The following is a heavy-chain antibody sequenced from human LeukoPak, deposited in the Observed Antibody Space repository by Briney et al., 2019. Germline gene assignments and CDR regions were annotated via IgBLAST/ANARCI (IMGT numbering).Heavy chain of an antibody. J-gene: IGHJ4*02. D-gene: IGHD3-10*01. CDR3: AKFTYGSGSYFDY. V-gene: IGHV3-23*01. CDR2: ISGSGGST. CDR1: GFTFSSYA. Sequence: GGSLRLSCAASGFTFSSYAMSWVRQAPGKGLEWVSAISGSGGSTYYADSVKGRFTISRDNSKTTLYLQMNSLRAEDTAVYYCAKFTYGSGSYFDYWGQGTLVTVSS.